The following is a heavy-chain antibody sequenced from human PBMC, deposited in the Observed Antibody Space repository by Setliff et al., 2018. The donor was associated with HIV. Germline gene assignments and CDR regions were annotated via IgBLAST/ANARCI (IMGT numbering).Heavy chain of an antibody. D-gene: IGHD3-3*01. Sequence: SETLSLTCTVSGGSISSSGPGYYWGWVRQAPGGGLEWIGSVYNSGSTYYNPSLKSRVTISLDTSKNQLSLRLTSMTAADTAVYYCARSQPDTIFGVVIFDYWGQGKMVTVSS. J-gene: IGHJ4*02. CDR2: VYNSGST. V-gene: IGHV4-39*01. CDR3: ARSQPDTIFGVVIFDY. CDR1: GGSISSSGPGYY.